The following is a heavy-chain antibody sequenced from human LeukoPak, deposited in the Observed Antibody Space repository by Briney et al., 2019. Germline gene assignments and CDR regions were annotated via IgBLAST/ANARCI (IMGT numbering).Heavy chain of an antibody. V-gene: IGHV3-30*01. Sequence: PGGSLRLSCAASGFTFSSYAMHWVRQAPGKGLGWVAVISYDGSNKYYADSVKGRFTISRDNSKNTLYLQMNSLRAEDTAVYYCARATGYSSSWYLGIDYWGQGTLVTVSS. D-gene: IGHD6-13*01. CDR3: ARATGYSSSWYLGIDY. CDR2: ISYDGSNK. J-gene: IGHJ4*02. CDR1: GFTFSSYA.